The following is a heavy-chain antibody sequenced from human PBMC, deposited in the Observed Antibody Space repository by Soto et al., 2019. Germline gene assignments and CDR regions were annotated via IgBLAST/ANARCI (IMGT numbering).Heavy chain of an antibody. D-gene: IGHD3-3*01. J-gene: IGHJ6*02. CDR2: TYYRSKWYN. CDR3: ARGGAYYDFWSGYYTYYYYGMDV. V-gene: IGHV6-1*01. Sequence: QTLSLTCAISGDSVSSNSAAWNWIRQSPSRGLEWLGRTYYRSKWYNDYAVSVKSRITINPDTSKNQFSLQLNSVTPEDTAVYYCARGGAYYDFWSGYYTYYYYGMDVWGQGTTVIVSS. CDR1: GDSVSSNSAA.